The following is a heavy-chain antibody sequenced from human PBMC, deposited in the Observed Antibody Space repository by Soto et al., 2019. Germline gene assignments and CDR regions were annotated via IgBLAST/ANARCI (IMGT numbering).Heavy chain of an antibody. CDR3: ATVGLGMVVVPPLDY. Sequence: QVQLVESGGGLVKPVGSLRLSFAASGFTFSDYYMSWIRQAPGKGLEWVSYISSSGSTIYYADPVKGRFTISRDNAKNSLYLQMNSLRAEDTAVYYCATVGLGMVVVPPLDYWGQGTLVTVSS. D-gene: IGHD2-2*01. V-gene: IGHV3-11*01. CDR2: ISSSGSTI. CDR1: GFTFSDYY. J-gene: IGHJ4*02.